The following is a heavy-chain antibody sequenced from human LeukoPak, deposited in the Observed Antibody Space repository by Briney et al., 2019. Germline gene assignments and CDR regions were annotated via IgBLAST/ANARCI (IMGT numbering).Heavy chain of an antibody. CDR1: GFIFSSYG. Sequence: GGSLRLSCAASGFIFSSYGIHWVRQGPGKGLEWVAFVRSDGTKYYADSVKGRFTISRDNSKNTLYLQMNSLRAEDTAVYYCARPLGYCSGGSCYSASNDAFDIWGQGTMVTVSS. V-gene: IGHV3-30*02. D-gene: IGHD2-15*01. J-gene: IGHJ3*02. CDR3: ARPLGYCSGGSCYSASNDAFDI. CDR2: VRSDGTK.